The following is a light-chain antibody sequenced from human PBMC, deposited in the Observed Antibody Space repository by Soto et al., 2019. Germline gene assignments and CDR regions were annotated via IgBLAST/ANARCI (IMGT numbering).Light chain of an antibody. CDR3: QQLDTYPWT. Sequence: DIQLTQSPSFLSASIGDRVTITCRASQGIYTSLAWYQQRPGIAPKLLIYAASTLQSGVPSRFSGSGSGTEFTLTISSLQPEDFATYFCQQLDTYPWTFGQGTKVEIK. J-gene: IGKJ1*01. CDR2: AAS. V-gene: IGKV1-9*01. CDR1: QGIYTS.